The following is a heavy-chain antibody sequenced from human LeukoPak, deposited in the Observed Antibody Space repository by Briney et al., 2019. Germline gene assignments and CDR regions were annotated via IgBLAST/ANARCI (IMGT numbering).Heavy chain of an antibody. D-gene: IGHD3-22*01. Sequence: SETLSLTCTVSGDAITGSTYYWGWIRQPPGKGLEWIGSMYHSGSTYSNASLKSRVTISADTSKNQFSLKLSSVTAADTATYYCARQYYDRTGYYYFDHWTQGTLVTVSS. CDR2: MYHSGST. CDR1: GDAITGSTYY. V-gene: IGHV4-39*01. J-gene: IGHJ4*02. CDR3: ARQYYDRTGYYYFDH.